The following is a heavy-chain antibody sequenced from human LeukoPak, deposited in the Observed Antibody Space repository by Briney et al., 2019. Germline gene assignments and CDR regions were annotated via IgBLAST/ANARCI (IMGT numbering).Heavy chain of an antibody. CDR3: ARQPDGYNSYYFDY. D-gene: IGHD5-24*01. Sequence: ASVKVSCKASGGTFSSYAISWVRQAPGQGLEWMGRIIPIFGIANYAQKFQGRVTITADKSTSTAYMELSSPRSEDTAVYYCARQPDGYNSYYFDYWGQGTLVTVSS. V-gene: IGHV1-69*04. CDR1: GGTFSSYA. CDR2: IIPIFGIA. J-gene: IGHJ4*02.